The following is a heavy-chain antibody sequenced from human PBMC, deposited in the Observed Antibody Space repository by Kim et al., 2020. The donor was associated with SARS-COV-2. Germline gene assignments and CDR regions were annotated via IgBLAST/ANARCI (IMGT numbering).Heavy chain of an antibody. CDR1: GFTFSSYE. V-gene: IGHV3-48*03. J-gene: IGHJ5*02. Sequence: GGSLRLSCAASGFTFSSYEMNWVRQAPGKGLEWVSYISSSGSTIYYADSVKGRFTISRDNAKNSLYLQMNSLRAEDTAVYYCAREGVYSSSWYLGDNWFDPWGQGTLVTVSS. D-gene: IGHD6-13*01. CDR3: AREGVYSSSWYLGDNWFDP. CDR2: ISSSGSTI.